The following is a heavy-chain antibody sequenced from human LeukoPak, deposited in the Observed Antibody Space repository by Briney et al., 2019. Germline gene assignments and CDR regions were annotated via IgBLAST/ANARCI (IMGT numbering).Heavy chain of an antibody. V-gene: IGHV4-4*07. CDR2: INTSGST. CDR1: GDSISSYY. J-gene: IGHJ6*03. D-gene: IGHD5-18*01. Sequence: SETLSLTCAVSGDSISSYYRIWIRQPAGRGLEWIGRINTSGSTSYSPSLKRRVTMSVDTSKNQFTLKSRFVTTPDTAVYHCARTARGSSYDSLGNRRVFYYYLDVWGKGITVTVSS. CDR3: ARTARGSSYDSLGNRRVFYYYLDV.